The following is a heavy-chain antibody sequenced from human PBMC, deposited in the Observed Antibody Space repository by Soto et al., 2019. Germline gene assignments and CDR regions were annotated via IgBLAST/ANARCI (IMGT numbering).Heavy chain of an antibody. D-gene: IGHD2-15*01. CDR1: GGTFSSYT. CDR2: IIPILGIA. Sequence: QVQLVQSGAEVKKPGSSVKVSCKASGGTFSSYTISWVRQAPGQGLEWMGRIIPILGIANYAQKFQGRVTITADKSTSTAYMELSSLRSEDTAVYYCAREDCSGGSCYTTYCSYYGMDVWGQGTTVTVCS. J-gene: IGHJ6*02. V-gene: IGHV1-69*08. CDR3: AREDCSGGSCYTTYCSYYGMDV.